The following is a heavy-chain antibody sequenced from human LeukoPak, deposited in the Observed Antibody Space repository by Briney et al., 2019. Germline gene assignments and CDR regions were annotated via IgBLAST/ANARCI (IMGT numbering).Heavy chain of an antibody. J-gene: IGHJ4*02. CDR3: AKDFRIGYSAHFDY. CDR1: GFTFRSHA. CDR2: IYENGGTT. D-gene: IGHD2-21*01. Sequence: GGSLSLSCVGSGFTFRSHAMSWVRQAPEKGLEFVSGIYENGGTTYYADSVKGRFSISRDNSKNTLYLQMDSLRGEDTAVYYCAKDFRIGYSAHFDYWGQGALVTVSS. V-gene: IGHV3-23*01.